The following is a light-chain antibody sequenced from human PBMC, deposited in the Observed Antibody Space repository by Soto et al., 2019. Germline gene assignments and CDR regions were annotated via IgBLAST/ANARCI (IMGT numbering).Light chain of an antibody. CDR3: SSYTSGSTPVV. J-gene: IGLJ3*02. CDR2: DVS. V-gene: IGLV2-14*03. Sequence: QSALTQPASVSGSPGQSITISCTGTSSDIGGYNFVSWYQHHPGKAPKVMIYDVSKRPSGISNRFSGSKSGNTASLTISGLHVEDEADYYCSSYTSGSTPVVFGGGTKVTVL. CDR1: SSDIGGYNF.